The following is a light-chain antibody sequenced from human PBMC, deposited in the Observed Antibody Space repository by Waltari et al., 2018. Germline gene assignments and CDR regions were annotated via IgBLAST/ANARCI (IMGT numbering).Light chain of an antibody. CDR3: QQYNNWPPLT. Sequence: IVMTQSLATLSVSPGERATLSCRARQSVSSNLAWYQQQPGQAPRLIIYGASTRATGMPARFSGSGSGTEFTLTISSLQSEDFAVYYCQQYNNWPPLTFGGGTKVEIK. J-gene: IGKJ4*01. CDR2: GAS. CDR1: QSVSSN. V-gene: IGKV3-15*01.